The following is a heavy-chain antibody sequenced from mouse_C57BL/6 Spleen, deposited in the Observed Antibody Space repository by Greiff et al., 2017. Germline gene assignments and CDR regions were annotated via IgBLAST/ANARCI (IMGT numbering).Heavy chain of an antibody. D-gene: IGHD1-1*01. J-gene: IGHJ3*01. Sequence: EVKVVESGGGLVKPGGSLKLSCAASGFTFSDYGMHWVRQAPEKGLEWVAYISSGSSTIYYADTVKGRFTISRDNAKNTRFLQMTSLRSEDTAMYYCASPYGSSSWFAYWGQGTLVTVSA. V-gene: IGHV5-17*01. CDR1: GFTFSDYG. CDR3: ASPYGSSSWFAY. CDR2: ISSGSSTI.